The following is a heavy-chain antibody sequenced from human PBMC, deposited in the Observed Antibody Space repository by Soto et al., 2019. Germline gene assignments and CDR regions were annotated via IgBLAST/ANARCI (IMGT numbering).Heavy chain of an antibody. Sequence: GGSLRLSCAASGFTFSSYGMHWVRQAPGKGLEWVAVISYDGSNKYYADSVKGRFTISRDNSKNTLYLQMNSLRAEDTAVYYCAKQAYYDSSGYYYFDYWGQGTLVTVS. CDR1: GFTFSSYG. D-gene: IGHD3-22*01. J-gene: IGHJ4*02. CDR2: ISYDGSNK. CDR3: AKQAYYDSSGYYYFDY. V-gene: IGHV3-30*18.